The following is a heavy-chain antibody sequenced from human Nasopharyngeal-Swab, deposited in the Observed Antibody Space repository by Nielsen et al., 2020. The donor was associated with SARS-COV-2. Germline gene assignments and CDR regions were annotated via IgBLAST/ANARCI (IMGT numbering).Heavy chain of an antibody. CDR1: GGSISSYY. CDR3: ARLEYYFDY. Sequence: SETLSLTCTVSGGSISSYYWSWIRQPPGKGLEWIWYIYYSGSTNYNPSLKSRVTISVDTSKNQFSLKLSSVTAADTAVYYCARLEYYFDYWGQGTLVTVSS. J-gene: IGHJ4*02. V-gene: IGHV4-59*08. CDR2: IYYSGST.